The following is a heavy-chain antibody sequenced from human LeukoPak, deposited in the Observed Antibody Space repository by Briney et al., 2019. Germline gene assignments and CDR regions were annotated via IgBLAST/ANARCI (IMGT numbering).Heavy chain of an antibody. V-gene: IGHV3-64D*09. Sequence: WGSLRLSCSASGFSFSGNAMHWVRQAPGKGLEYVSAISSNGAGTYYVDSMKGRFTISRDNSKNTLYLQMSSLRLDDTALYYCVKGGSEGGDYWGQGTLVTVSS. J-gene: IGHJ4*02. CDR3: VKGGSEGGDY. D-gene: IGHD1-26*01. CDR2: ISSNGAGT. CDR1: GFSFSGNA.